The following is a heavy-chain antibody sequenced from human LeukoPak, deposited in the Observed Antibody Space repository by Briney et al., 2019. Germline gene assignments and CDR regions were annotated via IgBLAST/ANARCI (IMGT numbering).Heavy chain of an antibody. CDR3: ARDEDRWFDP. V-gene: IGHV3-21*01. CDR1: GFTFSSYS. J-gene: IGHJ5*02. Sequence: GGSLRLSCAASGFTFSSYSMNWVRQAPGKGLEWVSSISSSSSYIYDADSVKGRFTISRDNAKNSLYLQMNSLRAEDTAVYYCARDEDRWFDPWGQGTLVTVSS. CDR2: ISSSSSYI.